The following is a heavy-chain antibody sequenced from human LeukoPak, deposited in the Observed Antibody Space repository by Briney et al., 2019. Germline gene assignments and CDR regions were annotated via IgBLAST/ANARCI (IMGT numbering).Heavy chain of an antibody. D-gene: IGHD3-3*01. CDR2: ITNTGSTT. J-gene: IGHJ4*02. Sequence: GGSLRLSCAASGFTFSSYSMNWVRQAPGKGLEWVSYITNTGSTTYYADSVKGRFTVSRDNAKNTLSLQMNSLRAEDTAVYYCARTSFGVIVGPDYWGQGTLVTVSS. CDR1: GFTFSSYS. CDR3: ARTSFGVIVGPDY. V-gene: IGHV3-48*01.